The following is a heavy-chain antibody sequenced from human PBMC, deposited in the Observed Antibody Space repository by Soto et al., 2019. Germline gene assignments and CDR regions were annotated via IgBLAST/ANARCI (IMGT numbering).Heavy chain of an antibody. J-gene: IGHJ3*01. Sequence: EVQLLESGGGLVQPGGSLRLSCAASGSGFTFTNYAMSWVRQSPGKGLEWVSAVSGGGGTTYYADSVKGRFTISRDNSKNTFYLQMDSLRAEDTAVYYCAKVLTGSGWYGAQPFDFWGQGTMVTVSS. V-gene: IGHV3-23*01. CDR2: VSGGGGTT. CDR1: GFTFTNYA. CDR3: AKVLTGSGWYGAQPFDF. D-gene: IGHD6-19*01.